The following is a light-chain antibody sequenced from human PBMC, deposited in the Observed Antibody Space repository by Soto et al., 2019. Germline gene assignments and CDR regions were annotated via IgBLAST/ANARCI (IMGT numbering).Light chain of an antibody. CDR2: DVS. CDR3: KQYGSAPT. J-gene: IGKJ1*01. V-gene: IGKV3-20*01. CDR1: QSVSSNY. Sequence: EIVWTQSPGTLSLSPGERATLSCRSSQSVSSNYLAWYQQKPDQAPRLVIYDVSGRATGIPDRFSGSGSGKDFTLTISSLEPEDLGVDYCKQYGSAPTCGQGTKVEIK.